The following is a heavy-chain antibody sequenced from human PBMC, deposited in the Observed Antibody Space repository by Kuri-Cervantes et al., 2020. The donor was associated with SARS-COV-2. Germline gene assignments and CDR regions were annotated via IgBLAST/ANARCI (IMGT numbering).Heavy chain of an antibody. Sequence: GGSLRLSCAASGFTFDDYAMHWVRQAPGKGLEWVSGISWNSGSIGYADSVKGRFTISRDNAKNSLYLQMNSLRAEDTAVYYCARGGGYYDSSGYSGYWGQGTLVTVSS. CDR3: ARGGGYYDSSGYSGY. J-gene: IGHJ4*02. CDR1: GFTFDDYA. V-gene: IGHV3-9*01. D-gene: IGHD3-22*01. CDR2: ISWNSGSI.